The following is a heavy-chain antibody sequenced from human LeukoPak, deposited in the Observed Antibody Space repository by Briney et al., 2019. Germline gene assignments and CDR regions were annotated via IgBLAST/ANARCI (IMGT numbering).Heavy chain of an antibody. CDR2: ISYEGSNK. V-gene: IGHV3-30*10. J-gene: IGHJ3*01. D-gene: IGHD2-2*01. CDR3: ARDMRRVTVPAVITAFAR. CDR1: GFTFSSDA. Sequence: GGSLRLSCAASGFTFSSDAMHRVPQAPGKGLERGSVISYEGSNKYYTDSVKGRFTISRDNSKNTLYLHMRRVREEETALYNCARDMRRVTVPAVITAFARCSQGSMATV.